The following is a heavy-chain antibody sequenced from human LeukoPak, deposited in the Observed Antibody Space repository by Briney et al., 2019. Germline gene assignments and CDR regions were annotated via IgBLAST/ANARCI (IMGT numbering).Heavy chain of an antibody. V-gene: IGHV1-18*01. Sequence: ASVKVSCKASGYTFTSYGISWVRQASGQGLEWMGWISAYNGNTNYAQKLQGRVTMTTDTSTSTAYMELRSLRSDDTAVYYCARRPPWELLSYFDYWGQGTLVTVSS. J-gene: IGHJ4*02. CDR1: GYTFTSYG. D-gene: IGHD1-26*01. CDR2: ISAYNGNT. CDR3: ARRPPWELLSYFDY.